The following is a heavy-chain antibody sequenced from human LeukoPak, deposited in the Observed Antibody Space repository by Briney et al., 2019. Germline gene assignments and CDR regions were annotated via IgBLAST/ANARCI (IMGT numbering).Heavy chain of an antibody. CDR3: ARGRGRRALDY. V-gene: IGHV4-34*01. CDR1: GGSFSGYY. J-gene: IGHJ4*02. Sequence: SETLSLTCAVYGGSFSGYYWSWIHQPPGKGLEWIGEINHSGSTNYNPSLKSRVTISVDTSKNQFSLKLSSVTAADTAVYYCARGRGRRALDYWGQGTLVTVSS. D-gene: IGHD3-10*01. CDR2: INHSGST.